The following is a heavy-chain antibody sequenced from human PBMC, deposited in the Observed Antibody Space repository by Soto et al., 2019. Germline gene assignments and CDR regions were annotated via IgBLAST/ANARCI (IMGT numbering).Heavy chain of an antibody. J-gene: IGHJ5*02. CDR1: GGSISSGDYY. D-gene: IGHD3-16*01. V-gene: IGHV4-30-4*01. CDR3: AREKDGGAGWFDP. CDR2: IYYSGST. Sequence: QVQLQESGPGLVKPSQTLSLTCTVSGGSISSGDYYWSWIRQPPGKGLEWIGYIYYSGSTYYNPSLKSRVTISVDTSKKQFSLKLSSVTAADTAVYYCAREKDGGAGWFDPWGQGTLVTVSS.